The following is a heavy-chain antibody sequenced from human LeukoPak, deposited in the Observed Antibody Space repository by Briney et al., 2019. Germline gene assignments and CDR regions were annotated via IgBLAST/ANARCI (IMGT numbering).Heavy chain of an antibody. CDR2: ISSSSSYI. V-gene: IGHV3-21*01. J-gene: IGHJ4*02. CDR3: ASSGYSGYDSPVQRALDY. D-gene: IGHD5-12*01. CDR1: GFTFSSYS. Sequence: GGSLRLSCAASGFTFSSYSMNWVRQAPGKGLDWVSSISSSSSYIYYADSVKGRFTISRDNAKNSLYLQMNSLRAEDTAVYYCASSGYSGYDSPVQRALDYWGQGTLVTVSS.